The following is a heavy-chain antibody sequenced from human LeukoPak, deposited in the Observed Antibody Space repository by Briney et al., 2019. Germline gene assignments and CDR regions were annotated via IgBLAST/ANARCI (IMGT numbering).Heavy chain of an antibody. Sequence: SETLSLTCTVSGGSISGYYWSWIRQPPGKGLEWIGYIYYSGSTNYNPSLKSRVTISVDTSKNQFSLELSSVTAADTAVYYCARGRRLIYYYDSRGSFDYWGQGTLVTVSS. V-gene: IGHV4-59*01. J-gene: IGHJ4*02. CDR3: ARGRRLIYYYDSRGSFDY. CDR1: GGSISGYY. D-gene: IGHD3-22*01. CDR2: IYYSGST.